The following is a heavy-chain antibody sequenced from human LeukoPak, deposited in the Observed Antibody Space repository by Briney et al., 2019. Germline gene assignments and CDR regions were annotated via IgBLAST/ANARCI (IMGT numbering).Heavy chain of an antibody. Sequence: GGSLRLSCAASGFTFSSYWMSWVRQAPGKGLEWVANIKQDGSEKYYVDSVKGRFTISRDDAKNSLYLQMNSLRAEDTAVYYCARDAGFGSGSYHDYYYGMDVWGQGTTVTVSS. V-gene: IGHV3-7*01. J-gene: IGHJ6*02. D-gene: IGHD3-10*01. CDR3: ARDAGFGSGSYHDYYYGMDV. CDR1: GFTFSSYW. CDR2: IKQDGSEK.